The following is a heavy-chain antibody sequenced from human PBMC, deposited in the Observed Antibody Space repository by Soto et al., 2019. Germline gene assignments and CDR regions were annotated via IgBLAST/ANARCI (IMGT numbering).Heavy chain of an antibody. D-gene: IGHD2-21*01. CDR1: GFTFSTYS. V-gene: IGHV3-21*01. CDR3: ARCGGGICVGASKSPQLDY. J-gene: IGHJ4*02. Sequence: EVPPVESGGGLVKPGGSLRLSCAAPGFTFSTYSMNWVRQAPGKGLEWVSSISSSSSYIFYADSVKGRFTISRDSVKRSRFRQMNNRRAEDAGVYYCARCGGGICVGASKSPQLDYWGQGTVVTVSS. CDR2: ISSSSSYI.